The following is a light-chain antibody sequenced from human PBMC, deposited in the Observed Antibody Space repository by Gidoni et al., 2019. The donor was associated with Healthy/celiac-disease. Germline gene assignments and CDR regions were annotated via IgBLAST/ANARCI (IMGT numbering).Light chain of an antibody. CDR1: QSLLHSNGYNY. V-gene: IGKV2-28*01. J-gene: IGKJ2*01. CDR3: MQALQTPH. CDR2: LGS. Sequence: DIVMTQSPLSLPVTPGEPAPISCRSSQSLLHSNGYNYLDWYLQKPGQSPQLLIYLGSNWASGVPDRFSGSGSGTDFTLKISRVEAEDVGVYYCMQALQTPHFGQGTKLEIK.